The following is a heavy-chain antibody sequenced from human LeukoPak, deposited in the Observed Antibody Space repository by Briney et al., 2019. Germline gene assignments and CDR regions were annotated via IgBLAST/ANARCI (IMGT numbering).Heavy chain of an antibody. V-gene: IGHV3-53*01. D-gene: IGHD2-15*01. J-gene: IGHJ4*02. CDR2: IYSGGST. CDR3: ARGYCSGGSCYFFDY. CDR1: WFHGNNNY. Sequence: GSPKLSFATPWFHGNNNYKNRVRPASGKGLEVGPVIYSGGSTYYADSVKGRFTISRDNSKNTLYLQMNSLRAEDTAVYYCARGYCSGGSCYFFDYWGQGTLVTVSS.